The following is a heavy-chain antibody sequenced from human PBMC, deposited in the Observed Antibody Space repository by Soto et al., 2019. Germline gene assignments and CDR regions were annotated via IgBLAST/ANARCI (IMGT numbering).Heavy chain of an antibody. CDR3: ANLGQYYDFWSGTDLDFDY. J-gene: IGHJ4*02. D-gene: IGHD3-3*01. CDR1: GFTFSSYA. Sequence: EVQLLESGGGLVQPGGSLRLSCAASGFTFSSYAMSWVRQAPGKGLEWVSAISGSGVSTYYADSVKGRFTISRDNSKNTLYLQMNSLIAEDTAVYYCANLGQYYDFWSGTDLDFDYWGQGTLVTVSS. CDR2: ISGSGVST. V-gene: IGHV3-23*01.